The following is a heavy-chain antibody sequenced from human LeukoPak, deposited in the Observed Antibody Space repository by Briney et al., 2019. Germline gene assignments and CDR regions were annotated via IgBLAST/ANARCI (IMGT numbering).Heavy chain of an antibody. CDR2: INPKSGGT. CDR1: VYTFTAYY. D-gene: IGHD3-16*01. J-gene: IGHJ1*01. CDR3: ARGANAEYFQH. V-gene: IGHV1-2*02. Sequence: ASVTVSCKPSVYTFTAYYMHWVRQTPGQGLEWMGWINPKSGGTNYAQKFQGRVTMTRDTSISTAYMEMSRLRSDDTAVYYCARGANAEYFQHWGQGTLVTVSS.